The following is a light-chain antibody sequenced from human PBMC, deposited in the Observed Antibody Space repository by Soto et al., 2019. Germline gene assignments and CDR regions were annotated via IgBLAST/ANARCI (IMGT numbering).Light chain of an antibody. V-gene: IGKV1-5*01. CDR3: QQYNNWPQT. Sequence: DIQMTMSFATVSASVRDRVTITCRASQSISSWLAWYQQKPGKAPKLLIYDASSLESGVPSRFSGSGSGTEFTLTISSLQSEDFAVYYCQQYNNWPQTFGQGTKVDIK. CDR1: QSISSW. CDR2: DAS. J-gene: IGKJ1*01.